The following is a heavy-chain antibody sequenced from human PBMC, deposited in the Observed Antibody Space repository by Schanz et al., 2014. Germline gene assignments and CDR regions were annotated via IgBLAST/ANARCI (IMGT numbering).Heavy chain of an antibody. CDR3: ARLYCSTPGCYVSPNGFAKDY. D-gene: IGHD2-2*01. V-gene: IGHV4-34*01. CDR2: INQSGDT. Sequence: QVQLQQWGAGLLKPSETLSLTCAVSGGSFSGYYWSWIRQPPDTGLEWIGEINQSGDTNYNPSLKSRVTISVDTSNNQFSLKLGSGTAADTAVYYCARLYCSTPGCYVSPNGFAKDYWGQGTLVTVSS. CDR1: GGSFSGYY. J-gene: IGHJ4*02.